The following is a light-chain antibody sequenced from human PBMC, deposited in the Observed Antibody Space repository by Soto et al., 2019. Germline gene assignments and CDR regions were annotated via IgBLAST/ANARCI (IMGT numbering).Light chain of an antibody. V-gene: IGLV1-44*01. CDR2: GNN. CDR1: ISNIGTNT. CDR3: AAWDDSLNGWV. Sequence: QAVVTQPPSASGTLGQNVTISCSGTISNIGTNTVNWFQHLPGTAPKLLIYGNNQRPSGVPDRISGSKSGTSASLAISGLQSEDEADYFCAAWDDSLNGWVFGGGTKLTVL. J-gene: IGLJ3*02.